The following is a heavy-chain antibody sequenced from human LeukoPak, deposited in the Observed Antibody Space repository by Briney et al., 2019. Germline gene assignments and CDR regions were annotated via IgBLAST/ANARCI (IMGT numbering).Heavy chain of an antibody. D-gene: IGHD2-15*01. CDR3: ARVWCSGGSCYSSRGAFDI. CDR1: GYTFTGYY. J-gene: IGHJ3*02. Sequence: ASVKVSCKASGYTFTGYYMHWVRQAPGQGLEWMGWISAYNGNTNYAQKLQGRVTMTTDTSTSTAYMELRSLRSDDTAVYYCARVWCSGGSCYSSRGAFDIWGQGTMVTVSS. CDR2: ISAYNGNT. V-gene: IGHV1-18*04.